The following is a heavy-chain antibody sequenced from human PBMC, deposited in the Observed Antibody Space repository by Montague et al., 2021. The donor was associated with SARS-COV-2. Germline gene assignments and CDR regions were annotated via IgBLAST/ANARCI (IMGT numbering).Heavy chain of an antibody. Sequence: SETLSLTCTVSGDSTSCPNCYWGWIRQAPGKGLDWIGTIHNSGTTYYNPSLKSRLTIPIDTSKNQFSLKLTSVTAADTAVYYCARHRNYGDHSLDNWFHPWGQGTLVTVSS. CDR3: ARHRNYGDHSLDNWFHP. CDR1: GDSTSCPNCY. D-gene: IGHD4-17*01. CDR2: IHNSGTT. V-gene: IGHV4-39*01. J-gene: IGHJ5*02.